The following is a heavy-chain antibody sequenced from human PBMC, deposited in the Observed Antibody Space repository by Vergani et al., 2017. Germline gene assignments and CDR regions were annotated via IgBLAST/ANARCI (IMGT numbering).Heavy chain of an antibody. Sequence: QVQLVQSGAEVKKPGASVKVSCKASGYTFTGYYMHWVRQAPGQGLEWMGWINPNSGGTNYSQKFQGRVTMTRDTSISTAYMELSRLRSDYTAVYYWARGWARCSSTSCYSTELDYWGQGTLVTVSS. CDR3: ARGWARCSSTSCYSTELDY. CDR2: INPNSGGT. CDR1: GYTFTGYY. J-gene: IGHJ4*02. V-gene: IGHV1-2*02. D-gene: IGHD2-2*01.